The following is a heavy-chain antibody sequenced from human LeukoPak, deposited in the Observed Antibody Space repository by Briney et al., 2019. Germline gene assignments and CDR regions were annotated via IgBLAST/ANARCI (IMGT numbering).Heavy chain of an antibody. CDR1: GGSFSGYY. V-gene: IGHV4-34*01. CDR3: ARGHMVPAAIRRWFDP. J-gene: IGHJ5*02. D-gene: IGHD2-2*01. Sequence: SETLSLTCAVYGGSFSGYYWSWIRQPPGKGLEWIGEINHSGSTNYNPSLKSRVTISVDTSKNQFSLKLSSVTAADTAVYYCARGHMVPAAIRRWFDPWGQGTLVTVSS. CDR2: INHSGST.